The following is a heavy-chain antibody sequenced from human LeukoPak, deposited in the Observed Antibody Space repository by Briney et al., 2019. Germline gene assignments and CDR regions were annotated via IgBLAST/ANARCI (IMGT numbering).Heavy chain of an antibody. CDR1: GGSISSYY. Sequence: SETLSLTCTVSGGSISSYYWSWIRQPPGKGLEWIGYIYYSGSTNYNPSLKSRVTISVDTSKNQFSLKLSSVTAADTAVYYCARWYYDSSGYQMDEWYFDYWGQGTLVTVSS. CDR2: IYYSGST. CDR3: ARWYYDSSGYQMDEWYFDY. J-gene: IGHJ4*02. V-gene: IGHV4-59*08. D-gene: IGHD3-22*01.